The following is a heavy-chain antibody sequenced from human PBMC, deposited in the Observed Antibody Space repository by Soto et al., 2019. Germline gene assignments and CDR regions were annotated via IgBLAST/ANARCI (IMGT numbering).Heavy chain of an antibody. CDR1: GFTFSSDA. J-gene: IGHJ4*02. V-gene: IGHV3-23*01. Sequence: GGSLRLACAASGFTFSSDAMSWVRQAPGKGLEWVSAISGSGGSTYYADSVKGRFTISRDNSKNTLYLQMNSLRAEDTAVYYCAKDRPIFGVVIEYFDYWGQGTLVTVSS. D-gene: IGHD3-3*01. CDR2: ISGSGGST. CDR3: AKDRPIFGVVIEYFDY.